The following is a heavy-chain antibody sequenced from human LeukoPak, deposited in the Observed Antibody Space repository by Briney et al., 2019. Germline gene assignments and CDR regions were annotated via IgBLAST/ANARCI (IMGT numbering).Heavy chain of an antibody. CDR2: IRYDGSNK. J-gene: IGHJ4*02. CDR1: GFTFSSYG. D-gene: IGHD6-13*01. Sequence: PGGSLRLSCAASGFTFSSYGMHWVRQAPGKGLEWVAFIRYDGSNKYYADSVKGRFTISRVNSKNTLYLQMNSLRAEDTAVYYCAKGAIYSSSWYSADYWGQGTLVTVSS. CDR3: AKGAIYSSSWYSADY. V-gene: IGHV3-30*02.